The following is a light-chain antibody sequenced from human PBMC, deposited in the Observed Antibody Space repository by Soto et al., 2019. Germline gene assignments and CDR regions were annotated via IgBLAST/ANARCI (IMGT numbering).Light chain of an antibody. J-gene: IGKJ4*01. CDR3: QQCRNWPLT. CDR2: DAS. CDR1: QNVYNN. V-gene: IGKV3-15*01. Sequence: EIVMTQSPAALSVSQREGATLSLKTCQNVYNNLAWSQQRPGQPPRLLIYDASTRATGISARFSGSGYGTEFTLTISSLQSEDFAVYFCQQCRNWPLTFGGGTKVDIK.